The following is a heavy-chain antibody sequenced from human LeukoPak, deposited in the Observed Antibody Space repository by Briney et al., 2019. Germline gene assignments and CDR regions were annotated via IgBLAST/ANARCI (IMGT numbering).Heavy chain of an antibody. J-gene: IGHJ5*02. CDR2: IKSDGSST. V-gene: IGHV3-74*01. CDR3: ARGWFGGQRFDH. CDR1: GFTFGRYW. D-gene: IGHD3-10*01. Sequence: GGSLRLSCAASGFTFGRYWMHWVRHAPGKGLVWVSCIKSDGSSTSYADSVKGRFTISRDNAKNTLYLQMNSLRAEDTAVYYCARGWFGGQRFDHWGQGTLVTVSS.